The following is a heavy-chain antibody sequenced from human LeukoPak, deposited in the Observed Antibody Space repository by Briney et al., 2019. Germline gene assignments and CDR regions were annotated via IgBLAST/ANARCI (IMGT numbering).Heavy chain of an antibody. Sequence: SETLSLTCTVSGGSISSYYWNWIRQPPGKGLEWIGYISYSGSTNYNPSLKSRITISLDTSKNQFSLKLTSVTAADKAPYYCASDLQAHYNYFTPKPRSYYMDVWGKGTTVTVSS. D-gene: IGHD5-24*01. CDR1: GGSISSYY. CDR3: ASDLQAHYNYFTPKPRSYYMDV. V-gene: IGHV4-59*01. J-gene: IGHJ6*03. CDR2: ISYSGST.